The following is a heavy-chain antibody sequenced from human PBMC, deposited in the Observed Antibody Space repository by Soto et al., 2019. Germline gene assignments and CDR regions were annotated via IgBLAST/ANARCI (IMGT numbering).Heavy chain of an antibody. V-gene: IGHV4-34*01. D-gene: IGHD3-10*01. CDR3: ARAKYLWFGELGPSYYYYGMDV. J-gene: IGHJ6*02. Sequence: PSETLSLTCAVYGGSFSGYYWSWIRQPPGKGLEWIGEINHSGSTNYNPSLKSRVTISVDTSKNQFSLKLSSVTAADTAVYYCARAKYLWFGELGPSYYYYGMDVWGQGTTVTVS. CDR2: INHSGST. CDR1: GGSFSGYY.